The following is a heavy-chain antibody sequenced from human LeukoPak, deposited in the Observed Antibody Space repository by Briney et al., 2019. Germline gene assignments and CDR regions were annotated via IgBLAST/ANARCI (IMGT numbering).Heavy chain of an antibody. CDR1: GSTFSSYT. V-gene: IGHV3-53*01. D-gene: IGHD6-13*01. CDR2: IYSGGST. J-gene: IGHJ4*02. Sequence: GGSLRLSCAASGSTFSSYTINWVRQAPGKGLEWVSVIYSGGSTYYADSVKGRFLISRDNSKNTMYLQMNSLRAEDTAVYYCARSSSSWYVPFDYWGQGTLVTVSS. CDR3: ARSSSSWYVPFDY.